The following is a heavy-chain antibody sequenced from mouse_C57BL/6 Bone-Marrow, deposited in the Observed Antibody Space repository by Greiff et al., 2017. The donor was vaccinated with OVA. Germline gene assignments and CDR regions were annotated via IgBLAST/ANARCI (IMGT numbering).Heavy chain of an antibody. J-gene: IGHJ1*03. CDR3: ARRPYWYFDV. CDR1: GFSLTSYG. V-gene: IGHV2-2*01. CDR2: IWSGGST. Sequence: VKLVESGPGLVQPSQCLSITCTVSGFSLTSYGVHWVRQSPGKGLEWLGVIWSGGSTDDNAAFISRLSISKDNSKIQVFFKMNSLQADDTAIYYCARRPYWYFDVWDTGTTVTVSS.